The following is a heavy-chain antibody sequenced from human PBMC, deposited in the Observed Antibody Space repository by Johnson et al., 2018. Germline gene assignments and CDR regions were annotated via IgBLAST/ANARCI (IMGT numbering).Heavy chain of an antibody. CDR1: GFTFSDYY. J-gene: IGHJ6*02. Sequence: QVQLVESGGGLVKPGGSLRLSCAASGFTFSDYYMSWIRQAPGKGLEWVSYISSIGTTIYYADSVKVRFTISRDNSKNTLYLQMNSLRAEDTAVYHCAKLLGYRWTNGMDVWGQGTTVTVSS. CDR3: AKLLGYRWTNGMDV. D-gene: IGHD1-7*01. CDR2: ISSIGTTI. V-gene: IGHV3-11*01.